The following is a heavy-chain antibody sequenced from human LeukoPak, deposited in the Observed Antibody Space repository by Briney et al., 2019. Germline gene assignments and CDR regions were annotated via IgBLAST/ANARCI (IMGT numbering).Heavy chain of an antibody. CDR3: ARGPSPPDY. J-gene: IGHJ4*02. CDR1: GYTFTSYT. CDR2: ISTNTGNP. V-gene: IGHV7-4-1*02. Sequence: GASVKVSCKASGYTFTSYTVNWVRQAPAQGLEWMGWISTNTGNPTYAQGFTGRFVFSLDTSVSTAYLQISSLKAEDTAVYYCARGPSPPDYWGQGTLVTVSS.